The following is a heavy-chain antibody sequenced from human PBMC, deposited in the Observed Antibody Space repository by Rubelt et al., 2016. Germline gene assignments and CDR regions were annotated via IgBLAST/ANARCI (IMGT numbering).Heavy chain of an antibody. V-gene: IGHV1-3*01. Sequence: QVQLVQSGAEVKKPGASVKVSCKASGYTFTSYAMHWVRQAPGQRLEWMGWINAGNGNTKYSQKFQGRVTITADKSTSTAYMELSSLRSEDTAVYYCARGMRWFGENYWGQGTLVTVSS. J-gene: IGHJ4*02. CDR3: ARGMRWFGENY. CDR1: GYTFTSYA. CDR2: INAGNGNT. D-gene: IGHD3-10*01.